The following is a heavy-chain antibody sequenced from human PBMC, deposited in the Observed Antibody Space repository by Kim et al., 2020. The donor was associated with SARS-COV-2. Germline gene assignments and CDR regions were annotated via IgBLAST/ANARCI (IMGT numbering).Heavy chain of an antibody. Sequence: YADSVKGRFTTSRDNAKKYLYLQMNNLGAGDTAVYYCARLHDRFYSASFDYWGQGALVTVS. J-gene: IGHJ4*02. D-gene: IGHD3-22*01. CDR3: ARLHDRFYSASFDY. V-gene: IGHV3-7*01.